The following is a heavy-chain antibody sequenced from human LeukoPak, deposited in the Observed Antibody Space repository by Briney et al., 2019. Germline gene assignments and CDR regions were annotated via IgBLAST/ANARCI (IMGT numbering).Heavy chain of an antibody. V-gene: IGHV3-49*04. CDR2: IRQEAFGGTT. J-gene: IGHJ6*02. CDR1: DFTFGDYV. Sequence: GGSLRPSCETSDFTFGDYVMAWVRQAPGKGLEWVGLIRQEAFGGTTEYAASVAGRFSISRDNSKKTAYLQMNRLQAEDTAVYYCTRGGRVATIDYAMDVWGQGTTVTVAS. CDR3: TRGGRVATIDYAMDV. D-gene: IGHD5-12*01.